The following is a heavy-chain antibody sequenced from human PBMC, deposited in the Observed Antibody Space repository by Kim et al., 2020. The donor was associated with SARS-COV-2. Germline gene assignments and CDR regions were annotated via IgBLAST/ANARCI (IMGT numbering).Heavy chain of an antibody. J-gene: IGHJ6*03. Sequence: GGSLRLSCTASGITFDDYAIHWVRQAPGKGLEWVSGISWNSDTVGYADSVKGRFNISRDNAKNSLYLQMNSLRPEDTALYYCAKDRSALYYHHYYMDVWGKGTTVTVSS. CDR2: ISWNSDTV. V-gene: IGHV3-9*01. CDR3: AKDRSALYYHHYYMDV. CDR1: GITFDDYA.